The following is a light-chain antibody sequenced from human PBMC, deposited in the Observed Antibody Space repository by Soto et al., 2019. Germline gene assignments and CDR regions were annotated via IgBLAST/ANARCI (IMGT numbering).Light chain of an antibody. Sequence: QSALTQPASVSGSPGQSITISCTGASSDVGGFNYVSWYQHHPGKAPKPMIYRVSIRPSGVPDCFSGSKSGNTASMTISGLQAEDEADYFCSSYTSTGTLVVFGTGTKHTVL. CDR3: SSYTSTGTLVV. CDR2: RVS. CDR1: SSDVGGFNY. J-gene: IGLJ1*01. V-gene: IGLV2-14*01.